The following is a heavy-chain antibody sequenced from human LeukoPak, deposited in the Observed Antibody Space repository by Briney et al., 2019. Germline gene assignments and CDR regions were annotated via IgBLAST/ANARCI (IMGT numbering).Heavy chain of an antibody. V-gene: IGHV3-11*04. CDR1: EFTFSDYY. J-gene: IGHJ4*02. D-gene: IGHD6-6*01. CDR2: ISSSGSTI. Sequence: GGSLRLSCAASEFTFSDYYMSWIRQAPGKGLEWVSYISSSGSTIYYADSVKGRFTISRDNAKNSLYLQMNSLRAEDTAVYYCARAAARSAGHYSDYWGQGTLVTVSS. CDR3: ARAAARSAGHYSDY.